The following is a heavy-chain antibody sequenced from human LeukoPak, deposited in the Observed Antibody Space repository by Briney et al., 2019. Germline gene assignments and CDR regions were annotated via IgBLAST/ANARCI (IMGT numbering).Heavy chain of an antibody. J-gene: IGHJ4*02. D-gene: IGHD1-26*01. CDR3: ARVAVGATEFDY. V-gene: IGHV4-59*01. Sequence: SETLSLTCTVSGGSISSYYWSWIRQPPGKGLEWIGYIYYSGSTNYNPSLKSRVTISVDTSKNQFSLKLSSVTAAHTAVYYCARVAVGATEFDYWGQGTLVTVSS. CDR2: IYYSGST. CDR1: GGSISSYY.